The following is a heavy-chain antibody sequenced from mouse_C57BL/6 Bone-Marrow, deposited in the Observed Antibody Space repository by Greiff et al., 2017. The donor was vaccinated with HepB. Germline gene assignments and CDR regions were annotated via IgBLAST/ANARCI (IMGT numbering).Heavy chain of an antibody. CDR3: ARWGEEGY. J-gene: IGHJ2*01. Sequence: VQLQESGAELVRPGTSVKVSCKASGYAFTNYLIEWVKQRPGQGLEWIGVINPGSGGTNYNEKFKGKATLTVDTSSSTAYMQLSSLTSEDSAVYYCARWGEEGYWGQGTTLTVSS. CDR1: GYAFTNYL. CDR2: INPGSGGT. V-gene: IGHV1-54*01.